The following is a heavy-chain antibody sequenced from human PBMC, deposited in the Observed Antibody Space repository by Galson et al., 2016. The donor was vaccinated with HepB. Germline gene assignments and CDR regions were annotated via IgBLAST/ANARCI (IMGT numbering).Heavy chain of an antibody. V-gene: IGHV3-11*04. J-gene: IGHJ3*02. D-gene: IGHD3-16*01. Sequence: SLRLSCAASGFTFSHYYMAWIRQAPGKGLECVSYISSSGGTIDYADSVKGRFTISRDNAQRSLYLQMSNLRAEDTAVYYCATDVRGGVSDIWGQGTMVTVSS. CDR3: ATDVRGGVSDI. CDR1: GFTFSHYY. CDR2: ISSSGGTI.